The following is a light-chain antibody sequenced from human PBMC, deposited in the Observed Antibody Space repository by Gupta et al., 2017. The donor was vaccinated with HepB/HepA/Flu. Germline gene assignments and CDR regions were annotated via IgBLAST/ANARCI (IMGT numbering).Light chain of an antibody. CDR3: QQEYNLPMT. Sequence: DIQMTQSPSSLSASVGDRVTITCQASQDISNYLNWYQQKPGKAPKLLIYDASNLETGVPSRFSGSGSGTDFTFTISSRQPEDFATYYCQQEYNLPMTFGQGTKVEIK. V-gene: IGKV1-33*01. CDR2: DAS. J-gene: IGKJ1*01. CDR1: QDISNY.